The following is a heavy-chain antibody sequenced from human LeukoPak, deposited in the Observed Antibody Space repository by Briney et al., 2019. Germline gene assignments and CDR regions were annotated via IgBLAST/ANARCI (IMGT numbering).Heavy chain of an antibody. CDR2: IIPILGIA. CDR1: GGTFSSYA. D-gene: IGHD4-17*01. Sequence: GASVKVSCKASGGTFSSYAISWVRQAPGQGLEWMGRIIPILGIANYAQKFQGRVTITADKSTSTAYMELSSLRSEDTAVYYCARTINYGDLLLGLYFDYWGQGTLVTVSS. CDR3: ARTINYGDLLLGLYFDY. V-gene: IGHV1-69*04. J-gene: IGHJ4*02.